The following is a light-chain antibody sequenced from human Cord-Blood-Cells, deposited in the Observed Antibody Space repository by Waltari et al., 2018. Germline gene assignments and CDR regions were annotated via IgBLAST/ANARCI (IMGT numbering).Light chain of an antibody. V-gene: IGKV4-1*01. J-gene: IGKJ3*01. CDR3: QQYYSTPLT. CDR1: QSVLSSSNHKNY. Sequence: DIVMTQSPDSLAVSLGERATINCKSSQSVLSSSNHKNYLAWYQQKPGQPPKLLIYWASTRESGVPDRFSGSGSGTDFTLTISSLQAEDVAVYYCQQYYSTPLTFGPGTKVDIK. CDR2: WAS.